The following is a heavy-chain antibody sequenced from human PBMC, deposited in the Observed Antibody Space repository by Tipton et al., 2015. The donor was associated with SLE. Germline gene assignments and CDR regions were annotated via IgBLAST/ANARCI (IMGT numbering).Heavy chain of an antibody. J-gene: IGHJ4*02. V-gene: IGHV3-21*04. CDR2: ISGTYRSYI. CDR3: AKDRDYYGDYLFDS. Sequence: SLRLSCAASGFTFSSYSMNWVRQAPGKGLEWVSSISGTYRSYIYYADSVKGRFTISRDNSKDTLFLQMTSLRPEDTAIYFCAKDRDYYGDYLFDSWGQGTLVTVSS. D-gene: IGHD4-17*01. CDR1: GFTFSSYS.